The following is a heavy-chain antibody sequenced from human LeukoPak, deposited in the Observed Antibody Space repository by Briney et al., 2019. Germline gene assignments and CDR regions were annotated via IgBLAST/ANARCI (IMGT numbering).Heavy chain of an antibody. CDR3: ANGGYCSSTSCYPNWFDP. Sequence: SETLSLTCTVSGGSISSYYWSWLRQPTGKGLEWIGYIYYSGSTNYNPSLKSRVTISVDTSKKQYSLKLSSVTAADTAVYYCANGGYCSSTSCYPNWFDPWGQGTLVTVSS. V-gene: IGHV4-59*01. J-gene: IGHJ5*02. D-gene: IGHD2-2*01. CDR1: GGSISSYY. CDR2: IYYSGST.